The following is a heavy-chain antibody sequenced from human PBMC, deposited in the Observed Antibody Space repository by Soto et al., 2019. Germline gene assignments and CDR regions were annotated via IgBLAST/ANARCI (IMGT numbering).Heavy chain of an antibody. Sequence: SVKVSCKASGFTFTSSAVQWVRQARGQRLEWIGWIVVGSGNTNYAQKFQERVTITRDMSTSTAYMELSSLRSEDTAVYYCAADQMAFYDSSGYDPWGQGILVTVSP. V-gene: IGHV1-58*01. J-gene: IGHJ5*02. CDR3: AADQMAFYDSSGYDP. CDR2: IVVGSGNT. CDR1: GFTFTSSA. D-gene: IGHD3-22*01.